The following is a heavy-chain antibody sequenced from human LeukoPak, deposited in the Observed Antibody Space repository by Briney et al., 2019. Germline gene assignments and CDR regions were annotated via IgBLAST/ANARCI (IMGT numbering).Heavy chain of an antibody. Sequence: GGSLRLSCVASGFTFSSHGMNWVRQAPGKGLEWVPGIIPSGHTTYYADSVRGRFTISRDNSRNTVYLQMNSLRAEDTAVYYCARHMNRDFKTIDYWGQGTQVTVSS. V-gene: IGHV3-23*01. CDR3: ARHMNRDFKTIDY. CDR2: IIPSGHTT. D-gene: IGHD5-24*01. CDR1: GFTFSSHG. J-gene: IGHJ4*02.